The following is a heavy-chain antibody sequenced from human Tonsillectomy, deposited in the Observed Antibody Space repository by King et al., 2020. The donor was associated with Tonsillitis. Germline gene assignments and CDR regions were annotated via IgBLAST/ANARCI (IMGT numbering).Heavy chain of an antibody. CDR2: ISASGGST. J-gene: IGHJ4*02. CDR3: ANQNAHDLLKNFDR. Sequence: VQLVESGGGLVQPGGSLRLSCVASGFTFSNYAMSWVRQAPGKGLEWVSGISASGGSTNYVDSAKGRFVISRDNSKSTLSLQMNSLRVEDTAIYYCANQNAHDLLKNFDRWGQGTLVTVSP. CDR1: GFTFSNYA. D-gene: IGHD3-3*01. V-gene: IGHV3-23*04.